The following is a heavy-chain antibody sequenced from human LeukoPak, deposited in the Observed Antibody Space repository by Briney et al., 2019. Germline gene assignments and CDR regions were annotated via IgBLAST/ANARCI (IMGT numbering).Heavy chain of an antibody. J-gene: IGHJ4*02. Sequence: PSETLSLTCTVSGGSVSSGSYYWSWIRQPPGKGLEWIGYIYYSGSTNYSPSLKSRVTISVDTSKNQFSLKLSSVTAADTAVYYCARDDILTGSFDHWGQGTLVTVSS. CDR2: IYYSGST. CDR1: GGSVSSGSYY. V-gene: IGHV4-61*01. D-gene: IGHD3-9*01. CDR3: ARDDILTGSFDH.